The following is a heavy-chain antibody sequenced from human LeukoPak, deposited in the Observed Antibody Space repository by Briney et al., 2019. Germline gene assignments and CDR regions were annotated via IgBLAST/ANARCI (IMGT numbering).Heavy chain of an antibody. V-gene: IGHV3-33*03. CDR1: GFTFSYFG. Sequence: GGSLRLSCEASGFTFSYFGMHWVRQAPGKGLEWVAVIWSDGSHKYYDDSVKGRFIVSRENSKNTLYLQMHSLRAADTSVYFCAKDANEFGDSYFDSWGQGTLVTVSS. J-gene: IGHJ5*01. CDR3: AKDANEFGDSYFDS. D-gene: IGHD3-10*01. CDR2: IWSDGSHK.